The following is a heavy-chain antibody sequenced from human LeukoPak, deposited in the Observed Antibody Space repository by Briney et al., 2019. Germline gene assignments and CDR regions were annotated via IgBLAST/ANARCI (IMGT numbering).Heavy chain of an antibody. Sequence: GGSLRLSCAASGFTFSSYAMSWVRQAPGKGLEWVSAISGSGGSTYYADSVKSRFTISRDNSKNTLYLQMNSLRAEDTAVYHCAKDSRRYCSSTSCYYVWDYWGQGTLVTVSS. J-gene: IGHJ4*02. CDR1: GFTFSSYA. CDR3: AKDSRRYCSSTSCYYVWDY. V-gene: IGHV3-23*01. D-gene: IGHD2-2*01. CDR2: ISGSGGST.